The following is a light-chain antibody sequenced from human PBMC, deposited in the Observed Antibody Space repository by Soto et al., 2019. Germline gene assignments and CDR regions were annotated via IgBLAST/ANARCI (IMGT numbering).Light chain of an antibody. CDR2: GAS. CDR3: QQYGNSPIT. Sequence: IVLTQSPGTLTLSPGERATLSCRASLSVRSTYLAWYQQKPGQAPRLLIYGASSRATGIPDRFSGSGSGTDFTLTISRLEPEDFAVYYCQQYGNSPITFGQGTRLGIK. J-gene: IGKJ5*01. V-gene: IGKV3-20*01. CDR1: LSVRSTY.